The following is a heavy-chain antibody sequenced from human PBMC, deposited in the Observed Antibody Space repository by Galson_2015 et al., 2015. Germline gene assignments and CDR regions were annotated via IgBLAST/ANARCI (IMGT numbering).Heavy chain of an antibody. CDR1: GYTFTSYA. Sequence: SVKVSCRASGYTFTSYAMHWVRQAPGQRLEWMGWINAGNGNTKYSQKFQGRVTITRDTSASTAYMELSSLRSEDTAVYYCARGGKKQWLVLDYWGQGTLVTVSS. CDR2: INAGNGNT. V-gene: IGHV1-3*01. J-gene: IGHJ4*02. D-gene: IGHD6-19*01. CDR3: ARGGKKQWLVLDY.